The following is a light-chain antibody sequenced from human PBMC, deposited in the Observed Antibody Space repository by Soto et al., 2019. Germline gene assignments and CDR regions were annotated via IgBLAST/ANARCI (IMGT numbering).Light chain of an antibody. CDR3: QHYSSNPYT. J-gene: IGKJ2*01. Sequence: PGESATLSFRASQSVSSSYLAWYQQKPGQAPRLLIYGASSRATGIPDRFSGSGSGTDFTLTISSLQAEDVAVYYCQHYSSNPYTFGQGTKVDNK. CDR2: GAS. CDR1: QSVSSSY. V-gene: IGKV3-20*01.